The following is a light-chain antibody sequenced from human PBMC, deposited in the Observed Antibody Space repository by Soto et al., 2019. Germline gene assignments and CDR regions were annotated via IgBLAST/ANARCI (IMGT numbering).Light chain of an antibody. CDR3: QQRSNWPPIT. V-gene: IGKV3-11*01. Sequence: EIVLTQSPATLSLSPGERATLSCRASQSVSSYLAWYQQKPGQAPRLLIYVASNRATGIPARFSGSGSGTDFTLTISSLEPEDFAVYYCQQRSNWPPITFGQGTRLEI. CDR2: VAS. CDR1: QSVSSY. J-gene: IGKJ5*01.